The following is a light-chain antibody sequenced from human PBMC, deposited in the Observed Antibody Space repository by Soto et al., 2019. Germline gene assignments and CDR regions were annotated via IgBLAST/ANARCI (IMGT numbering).Light chain of an antibody. CDR3: QAYDYSLTASV. CDR2: DDS. CDR1: NIGSKS. J-gene: IGLJ3*02. V-gene: IGLV3-21*02. Sequence: SSELTQPPSVSVAPGQTARITCGGNNIGSKSVHWYQQKPGQAPVLVVYDDSDRPSGIPERFSGSNSGNTATLTISRVEAGDEADYYCQAYDYSLTASVFGGGTKLTVL.